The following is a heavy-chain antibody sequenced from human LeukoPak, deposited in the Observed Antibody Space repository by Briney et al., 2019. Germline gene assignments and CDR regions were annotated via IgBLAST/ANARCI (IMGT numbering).Heavy chain of an antibody. J-gene: IGHJ6*03. CDR1: GYSISSGYY. Sequence: SETLSLTCTVSGYSISSGYYWGWIRQPPGKGLEWIGSIYYSGSTYYNPSLKSRVTISVDTSKNQFSLKLSSVTAADTAVYYCARHVKDYYDSSGYYWIRYYYYMDVWGKGTTVTISS. CDR3: ARHVKDYYDSSGYYWIRYYYYMDV. CDR2: IYYSGST. D-gene: IGHD3-22*01. V-gene: IGHV4-38-2*02.